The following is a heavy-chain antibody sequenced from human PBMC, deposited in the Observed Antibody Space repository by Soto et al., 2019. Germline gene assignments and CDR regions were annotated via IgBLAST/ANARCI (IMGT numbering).Heavy chain of an antibody. V-gene: IGHV5-10-1*03. D-gene: IGHD3-22*01. CDR3: ARHNYYDSSGYRKDAFDI. CDR1: GYSFTSYW. Sequence: EVQLVQSGAEVKKPGESLRISCKGSGYSFTSYWISWVRQMPGKGLEWMGRIDPSDSYTNYSPSFQGHVTISADKSISTAYLQWSSLKASDTAMYYCARHNYYDSSGYRKDAFDIWGQGTMVTVSS. CDR2: IDPSDSYT. J-gene: IGHJ3*02.